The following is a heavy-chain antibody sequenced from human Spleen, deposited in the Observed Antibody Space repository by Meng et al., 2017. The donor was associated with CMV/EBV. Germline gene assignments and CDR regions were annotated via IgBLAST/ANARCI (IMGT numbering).Heavy chain of an antibody. V-gene: IGHV4-34*01. Sequence: SQTLSLTCAVYGGSFSGYYWSWIRQPPGKGLEWIGEINHSGSTNYNPSLKSRVTISVDTSKNQFSLKLSSVTAEDTAVYYCARDSHGDAFDIWGQGTMVTVSS. CDR3: ARDSHGDAFDI. CDR2: INHSGST. CDR1: GGSFSGYY. J-gene: IGHJ3*02. D-gene: IGHD1-26*01.